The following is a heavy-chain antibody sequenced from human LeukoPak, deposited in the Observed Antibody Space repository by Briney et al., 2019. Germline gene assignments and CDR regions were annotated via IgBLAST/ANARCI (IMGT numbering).Heavy chain of an antibody. CDR1: GFTFSSSW. CDR3: ARGDAYALKY. V-gene: IGHV3-74*01. CDR2: TNSDGTTT. D-gene: IGHD2-2*01. J-gene: IGHJ4*02. Sequence: GGSLRLSCAASGFTFSSSWMHWVRQAPGKGLVWVSRTNSDGTTTAYADSAKGRFTISRDNAKNTLYLQTNSLRAEDTAVYYCARGDAYALKYWGQGTLATVSS.